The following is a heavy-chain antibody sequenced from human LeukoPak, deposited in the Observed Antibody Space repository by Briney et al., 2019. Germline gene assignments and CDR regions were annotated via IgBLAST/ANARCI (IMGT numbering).Heavy chain of an antibody. J-gene: IGHJ4*02. CDR1: GFTFDDYA. CDR3: GRARSGYDFDY. Sequence: PGGSLRLSCAASGFTFDDYAMHWVRQAPGKGLEWVSAISASGGSTYYADSVKGRFTISRDNSKNTLYLQMNSLRADDAAVYYCGRARSGYDFDYWGQGTLVTVSS. V-gene: IGHV3-23*01. D-gene: IGHD5-12*01. CDR2: ISASGGST.